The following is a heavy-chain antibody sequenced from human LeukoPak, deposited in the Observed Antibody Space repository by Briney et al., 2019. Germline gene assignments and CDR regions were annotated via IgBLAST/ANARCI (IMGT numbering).Heavy chain of an antibody. CDR3: ASSSSSSWYSP. D-gene: IGHD6-13*01. CDR1: GFXFSSYA. V-gene: IGHV3-21*01. Sequence: GGSLRLSCAASGFXFSSYAISWVRQAPGKGLEWVSTFSGTSSTYYADSVKGRFTISRDDAKNSLYLQMNSLRAEDTAVYYCASSSSSSWYSPWGQGTLVTVSS. J-gene: IGHJ5*02. CDR2: FSGTSST.